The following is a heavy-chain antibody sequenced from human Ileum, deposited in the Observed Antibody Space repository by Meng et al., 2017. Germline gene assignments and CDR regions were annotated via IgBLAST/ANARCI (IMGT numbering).Heavy chain of an antibody. J-gene: IGHJ4*02. CDR1: GGCISRSFH. CDR3: VRHGGKYFDS. V-gene: IGHV4-4*02. CDR2: IYLAGSP. Sequence: QLAGPGQGLVGPSRTLPLTCTVSGGCISRSFHWSWVRQSPGKGLEWIGQIYLAGSPNYNPSLESRVTISVDKSKNQFSLRLTSVTAADTAIFYCVRHGGKYFDSWGQGTLVTVSS. D-gene: IGHD2-15*01.